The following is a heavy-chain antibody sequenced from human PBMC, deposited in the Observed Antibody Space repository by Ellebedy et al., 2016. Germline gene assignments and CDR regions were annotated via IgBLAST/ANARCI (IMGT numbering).Heavy chain of an antibody. CDR3: ARDGKPAQPFAPFDI. D-gene: IGHD2-2*01. V-gene: IGHV3-53*01. CDR2: IYTSGST. CDR1: GFIVSSNY. Sequence: GESLKISXAASGFIVSSNYISWVRQAPGKGLEWVSVIYTSGSTFYADSVKGRFTIHRDNSKNTVHLEMNSLRAEDTAVYYCARDGKPAQPFAPFDIWGQGTMVTVSS. J-gene: IGHJ3*02.